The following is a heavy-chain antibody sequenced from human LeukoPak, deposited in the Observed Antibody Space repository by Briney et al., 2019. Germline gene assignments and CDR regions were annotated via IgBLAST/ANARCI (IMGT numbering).Heavy chain of an antibody. CDR1: GYTFTSYG. CDR2: ISAYNGNT. J-gene: IGHJ3*02. CDR3: ARGGRPYYDFWSGYDALDI. V-gene: IGHV1-18*01. Sequence: ASVKVSCKASGYTFTSYGISWVRQAPGQGLEWMGWISAYNGNTNYAQKLQGRVTMTTDASTSTAYMELRSLRSDDTAVYYCARGGRPYYDFWSGYDALDIWGQGTMVTVSS. D-gene: IGHD3-3*01.